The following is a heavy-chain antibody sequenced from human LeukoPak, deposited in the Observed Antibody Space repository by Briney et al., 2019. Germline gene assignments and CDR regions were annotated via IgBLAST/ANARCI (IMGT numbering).Heavy chain of an antibody. CDR3: ARVRGSYLRYYFDY. CDR2: ISAYNGNT. CDR1: GYTFTSYG. D-gene: IGHD1-26*01. J-gene: IGHJ4*02. Sequence: ASVKVSCKASGYTFTSYGISWVRQAPGQGLEWMGWISAYNGNTNYAQKLQGRVTMTTDTSTNTAYMELRSLRSDDTAVYYCARVRGSYLRYYFDYWGQGTLVTVSS. V-gene: IGHV1-18*01.